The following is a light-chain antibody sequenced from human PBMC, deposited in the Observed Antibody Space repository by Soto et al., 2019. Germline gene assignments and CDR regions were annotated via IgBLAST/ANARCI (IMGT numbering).Light chain of an antibody. J-gene: IGKJ1*01. V-gene: IGKV3-11*01. CDR2: DAS. CDR3: QQRSNWPPT. Sequence: EIVLTQSPATLSLSPGERATISCRASQSVNSYLAWYKQKPSKAPRLLIYDASNRATGIPARYSGRRYRTNFTLSISSLEPEDFAVYYCQQRSNWPPTFGQGTKVDIK. CDR1: QSVNSY.